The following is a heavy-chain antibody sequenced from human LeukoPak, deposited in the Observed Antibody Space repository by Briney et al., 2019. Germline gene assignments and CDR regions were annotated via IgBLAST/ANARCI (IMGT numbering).Heavy chain of an antibody. CDR1: GGTFSSYA. CDR2: IIPMYGTA. J-gene: IGHJ4*02. Sequence: SVKVSCKASGGTFSSYASSWLRRAPGQRLEWMGGIIPMYGTANYAQKLQGRVTITTDESTSTAYMELSSLRSEDTAVYYCAMGARSQGDFDYWGQGTLVTVSS. V-gene: IGHV1-69*05. CDR3: AMGARSQGDFDY. D-gene: IGHD1-26*01.